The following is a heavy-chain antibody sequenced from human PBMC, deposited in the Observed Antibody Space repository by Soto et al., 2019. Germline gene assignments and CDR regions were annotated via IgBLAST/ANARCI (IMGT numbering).Heavy chain of an antibody. V-gene: IGHV1-3*01. CDR2: INAGTAN. D-gene: IGHD5-12*01. CDR1: GYTFTSYA. Sequence: ASVKVSCKASGYTFTSYAMHWVRQAPGQRLEWMGWINAGTANYAQKFQGRVTISVDESTSTAYMELSSLRSEDTAVYYCARGRGYSGDDHYYYFDMDVWGQGTTVTVSS. CDR3: ARGRGYSGDDHYYYFDMDV. J-gene: IGHJ6*02.